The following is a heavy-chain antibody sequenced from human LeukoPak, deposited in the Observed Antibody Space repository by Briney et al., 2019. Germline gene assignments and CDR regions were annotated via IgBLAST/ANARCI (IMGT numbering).Heavy chain of an antibody. CDR1: GGSFSGYY. CDR2: INHSGST. D-gene: IGHD3-3*01. J-gene: IGHJ4*02. CDR3: ARHQTYYDFWSGYPDYYFDY. V-gene: IGHV4-34*01. Sequence: SETLSLTCAVYGGSFSGYYWSWIRQPPGKGLEWIGEINHSGSTNYNPSLKSRVTISVDTSKNQFSLKLSSVTAADTAVYYCARHQTYYDFWSGYPDYYFDYWGQGTLVTVSS.